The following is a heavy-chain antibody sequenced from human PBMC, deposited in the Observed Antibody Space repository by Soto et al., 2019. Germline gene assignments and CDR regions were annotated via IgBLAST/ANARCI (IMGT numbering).Heavy chain of an antibody. CDR1: GFSFSNYA. CDR2: ISGSDGRT. Sequence: EVQLLESGGGLVQPGGSLRLSCVASGFSFSNYAMTWVRQAPGKGLEWVSVISGSDGRTYYADSVKGRFTISRDNSKNTLYLQMNSLRAVDTAVYYCAKNRERDAWYEDYWGQGTLVTVSS. J-gene: IGHJ4*02. V-gene: IGHV3-23*01. CDR3: AKNRERDAWYEDY. D-gene: IGHD6-13*01.